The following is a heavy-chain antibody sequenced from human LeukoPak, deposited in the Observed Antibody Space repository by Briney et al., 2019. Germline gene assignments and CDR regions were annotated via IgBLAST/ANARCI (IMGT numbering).Heavy chain of an antibody. J-gene: IGHJ4*02. V-gene: IGHV4-59*08. CDR2: IYRSGST. Sequence: SETLSLTCTVSGGSISSYYWSWIRQPPGKGLEWIGSIYRSGSTYYNPSLKSRVTISVDTSKNQFSLKLSSVTAADTAVYYCARVIAVAGPSAPYDYWGQGTLVTVSS. CDR1: GGSISSYY. D-gene: IGHD6-19*01. CDR3: ARVIAVAGPSAPYDY.